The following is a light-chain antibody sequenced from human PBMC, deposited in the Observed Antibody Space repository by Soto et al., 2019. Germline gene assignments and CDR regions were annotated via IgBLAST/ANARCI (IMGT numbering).Light chain of an antibody. J-gene: IGKJ5*01. CDR3: QQRSNWRIT. V-gene: IGKV3-11*01. CDR2: DAS. CDR1: QSVSSY. Sequence: EIVLTQSPAPLSLSPGERATLSCRASQSVSSYLAWYQQKPGQAPRLLIYDASNRATGIPARFSGSGSGTDFTLTISSLEPEDFAVYYCQQRSNWRITFGQGTGLEIK.